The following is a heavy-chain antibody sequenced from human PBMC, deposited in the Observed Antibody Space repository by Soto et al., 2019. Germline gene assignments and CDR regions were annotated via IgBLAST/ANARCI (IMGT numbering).Heavy chain of an antibody. CDR2: IYTDDSDR. D-gene: IGHD6-19*01. CDR3: ARPFGTSGWYDY. Sequence: PGASLNSSYKASGSIITNYRNGWVHQIAEKGLELRMIIYTDDSDRKDNPSFQGQVTVSADKSISTAYLQWSSLKASDTAIYYCARPFGTSGWYDYWGQGTLVTVSS. CDR1: GSIITNYR. J-gene: IGHJ4*02. V-gene: IGHV5-51*07.